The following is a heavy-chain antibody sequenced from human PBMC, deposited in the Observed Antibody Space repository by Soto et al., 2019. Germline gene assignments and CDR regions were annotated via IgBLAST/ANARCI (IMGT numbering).Heavy chain of an antibody. Sequence: PSETLSLTCTVSGGSTSSYYWSWIRQPPGKGLEWIGYIYYSGSTNYNPSLKSRVTISVDTSKNQFSLKLSSVTAADTAVYYCARRYGWAFDIWGQGTMVT. CDR1: GGSTSSYY. J-gene: IGHJ3*02. CDR3: ARRYGWAFDI. CDR2: IYYSGST. D-gene: IGHD3-16*01. V-gene: IGHV4-59*08.